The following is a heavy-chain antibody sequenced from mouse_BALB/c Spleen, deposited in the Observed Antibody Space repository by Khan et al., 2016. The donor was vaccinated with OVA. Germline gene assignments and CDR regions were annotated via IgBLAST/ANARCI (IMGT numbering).Heavy chain of an antibody. CDR2: IYPGTNNT. V-gene: IGHV1-76*01. Sequence: VELVESGPELVRPGASVKLSCTTSGYIFTSYWIHWVKQRSGQGLEWIARIYPGTNNTYYNEKLKDKATLTADKSSSTAYMQVSSLKSENSAVYFCAREEALYNFGYWGQGTTLTVSS. CDR3: AREEALYNFGY. D-gene: IGHD3-2*02. J-gene: IGHJ2*01. CDR1: GYIFTSYW.